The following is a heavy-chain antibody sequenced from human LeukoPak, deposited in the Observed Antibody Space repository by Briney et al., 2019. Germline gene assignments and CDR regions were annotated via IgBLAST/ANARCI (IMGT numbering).Heavy chain of an antibody. CDR2: IYYSGSA. V-gene: IGHV4-59*01. Sequence: SETLSLTCTVSGGSISSYYWSWIRQPPGKGLEWIGYIYYSGSANYNPSLKSRVTISVDTSKNQFSLKLSSVTAADTAVYYCARGWDCSSTSCYKARPFDYWGQGTLVTVSS. D-gene: IGHD2-2*02. CDR1: GGSISSYY. J-gene: IGHJ4*02. CDR3: ARGWDCSSTSCYKARPFDY.